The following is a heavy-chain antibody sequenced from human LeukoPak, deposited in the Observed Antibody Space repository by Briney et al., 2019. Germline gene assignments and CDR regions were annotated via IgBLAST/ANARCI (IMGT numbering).Heavy chain of an antibody. Sequence: SGTLSLTCTVSGASIIGPKWWNWVRLSPGKGMEWIGEIFHSGSTHYNPSLKSRVTISVDKSKNQFSLKLNSVTAADTAVYYCAKKDYYYMDVWGKGTTVTVSS. CDR1: GASIIGPKW. CDR3: AKKDYYYMDV. V-gene: IGHV4-4*02. CDR2: IFHSGST. J-gene: IGHJ6*03.